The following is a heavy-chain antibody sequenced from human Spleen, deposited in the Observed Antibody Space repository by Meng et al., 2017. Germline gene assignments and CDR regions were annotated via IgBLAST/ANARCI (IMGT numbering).Heavy chain of an antibody. V-gene: IGHV5-51*01. CDR3: ARRGTVAAGTFDI. Sequence: GGSLRLSCKTSGYSFTSYWIGWVRQMPGKGLEWMGVIYPGDSYSRYSPSFQGQVTFSVDKSFTTAYLQWSSLKASDTAMYYCARRGTVAAGTFDIWGQGTMVTVSS. CDR1: GYSFTSYW. D-gene: IGHD6-19*01. CDR2: IYPGDSYS. J-gene: IGHJ3*02.